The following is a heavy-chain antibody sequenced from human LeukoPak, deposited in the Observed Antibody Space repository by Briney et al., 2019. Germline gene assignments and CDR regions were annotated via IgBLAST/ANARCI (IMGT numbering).Heavy chain of an antibody. CDR2: ISGSGGST. CDR1: GFTFSGYA. V-gene: IGHV3-23*01. Sequence: GGSLRLSCAASGFTFSGYAMSWVRQAPGKGLEWVSAISGSGGSTYYADSVKGRFTISRDNSKNTLYLQMNSLRAEDTAVYYCAKGMDSSGWYLYFDYWGQGTLVTVSS. CDR3: AKGMDSSGWYLYFDY. J-gene: IGHJ4*02. D-gene: IGHD6-19*01.